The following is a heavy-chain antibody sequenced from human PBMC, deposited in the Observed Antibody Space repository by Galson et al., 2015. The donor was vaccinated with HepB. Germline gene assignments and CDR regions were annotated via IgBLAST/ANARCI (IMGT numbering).Heavy chain of an antibody. Sequence: SLRLSCAASGSTFRIYGMSWVRQAPGKGLEWVSGIYGSGDRTEYADSVQGRFIVSRDNSKNTLYLQISGLRVEDTAKYYCVKDVGRDLFGPGAWGPGTLVTVSS. CDR3: VKDVGRDLFGPGA. CDR2: IYGSGDRT. CDR1: GSTFRIYG. D-gene: IGHD3-10*01. V-gene: IGHV3-23*01. J-gene: IGHJ5*02.